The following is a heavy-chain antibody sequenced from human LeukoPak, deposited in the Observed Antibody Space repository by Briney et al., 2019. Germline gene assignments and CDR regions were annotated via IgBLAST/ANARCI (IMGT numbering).Heavy chain of an antibody. D-gene: IGHD3-22*01. J-gene: IGHJ4*02. CDR3: VRTSSGYPFDY. Sequence: TGGSLRLSCAASGFTFSSYAMHWVRQAPGKGLEYVSAISSNGGSTYYANSVKGRFTISRDNSKNTLYLQMGSLRAEDMAVYYCVRTSSGYPFDYWGQGTLVTVSS. V-gene: IGHV3-64*01. CDR1: GFTFSSYA. CDR2: ISSNGGST.